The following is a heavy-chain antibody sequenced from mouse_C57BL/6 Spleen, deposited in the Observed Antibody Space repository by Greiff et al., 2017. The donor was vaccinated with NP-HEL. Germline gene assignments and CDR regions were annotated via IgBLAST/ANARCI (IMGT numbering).Heavy chain of an antibody. CDR1: GYTFTSYW. J-gene: IGHJ2*01. V-gene: IGHV1-52*01. CDR2: IDPSDSET. CDR3: ARSGDYYGSTPFDY. D-gene: IGHD1-1*01. Sequence: QVQLQQPGAELVRPGSSVKLSCKASGYTFTSYWMHWVKQRPIQGLEWIGNIDPSDSETHYNQKFKDKATLTVDKSSSTAYMQISSLTSEDSAVYYCARSGDYYGSTPFDYWGQGTTLTVAS.